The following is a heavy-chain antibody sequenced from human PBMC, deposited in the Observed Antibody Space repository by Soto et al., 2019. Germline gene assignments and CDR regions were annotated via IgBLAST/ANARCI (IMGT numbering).Heavy chain of an antibody. V-gene: IGHV3-48*03. CDR3: ARGAVVAGTGFDY. D-gene: IGHD6-19*01. CDR2: ISSSGSTI. Sequence: GGSLRLSCAASGFTFSSYEMNWVRQAPGKGLEWVSYISSSGSTIYYADSVKGRFTISRDNAKNSLYLQMNSLRAEDTAVYYCARGAVVAGTGFDYWGQGTLVTVSS. J-gene: IGHJ4*02. CDR1: GFTFSSYE.